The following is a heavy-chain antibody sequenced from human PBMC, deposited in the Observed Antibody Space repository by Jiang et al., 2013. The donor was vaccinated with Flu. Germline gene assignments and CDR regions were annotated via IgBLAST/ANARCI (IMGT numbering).Heavy chain of an antibody. Sequence: LESGGGLGTAWGGPVRLSCAASGFTFSSYAMSWVRQAPGKGLEWVSAISGSGGSTYYADSVKGRFTISRDNSKNTLYLQMNSLRAEDTAVYYCAKDPRVVPAAIFDYWGQGTLVTVSS. CDR2: ISGSGGST. CDR1: GFTFSSYA. D-gene: IGHD2-2*02. J-gene: IGHJ4*02. V-gene: IGHV3-23*01. CDR3: AKDPRVVPAAIFDY.